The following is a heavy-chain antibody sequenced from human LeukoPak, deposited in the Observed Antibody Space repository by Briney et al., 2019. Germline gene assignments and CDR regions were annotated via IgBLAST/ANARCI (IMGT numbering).Heavy chain of an antibody. V-gene: IGHV1-46*01. CDR1: GYTFTSYN. D-gene: IGHD5-24*01. CDR2: IKPSGGST. CDR3: ARVRDGYNDAYDI. Sequence: ASVKVSCKASGYTFTSYNMHWVRQAPGQGLEWMGIIKPSGGSTTYAQKFQGRVTMTRNMSTSTLYMELSSLRSEDTAVYYCARVRDGYNDAYDIWGQGTMVTVSS. J-gene: IGHJ3*02.